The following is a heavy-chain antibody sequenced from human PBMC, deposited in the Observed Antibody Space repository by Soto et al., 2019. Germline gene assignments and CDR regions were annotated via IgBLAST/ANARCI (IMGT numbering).Heavy chain of an antibody. J-gene: IGHJ6*02. Sequence: QVQLVESGGGVVQPGRSLRLSCVGSGFPFWHYGMHWVRQAPGKGLEWVAVIWSDGKKESYADFVKGRFAISRDNFKDTLYLQMNSLRAEATAVYSCARDRDGGWFHMDVWGQGTTVTVSS. D-gene: IGHD6-19*01. CDR3: ARDRDGGWFHMDV. CDR1: GFPFWHYG. CDR2: IWSDGKKE. V-gene: IGHV3-33*01.